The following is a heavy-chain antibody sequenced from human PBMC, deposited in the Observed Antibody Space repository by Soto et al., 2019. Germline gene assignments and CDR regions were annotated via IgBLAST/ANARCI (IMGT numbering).Heavy chain of an antibody. CDR3: ARAPDYGGNPWWYFDL. V-gene: IGHV1-69*12. J-gene: IGHJ2*01. CDR2: IIPIFGTA. D-gene: IGHD4-17*01. CDR1: GGTFSSYA. Sequence: QVQLVQSGAEVKKPGSSVKVSCKVSGGTFSSYAISWVRQAPGQGLEWKGGIIPIFGTANYAQKFQGRVTITADESTSTAYMELSSLRSEDTAVYYCARAPDYGGNPWWYFDLWGRGTLVTVSS.